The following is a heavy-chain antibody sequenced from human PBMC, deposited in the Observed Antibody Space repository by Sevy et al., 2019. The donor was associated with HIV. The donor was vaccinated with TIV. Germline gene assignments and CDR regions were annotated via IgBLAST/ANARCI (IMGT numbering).Heavy chain of an antibody. CDR1: GFTFSSYG. D-gene: IGHD6-13*01. CDR2: IWYDGSNK. J-gene: IGHJ4*02. V-gene: IGHV3-33*01. CDR3: ARDRRRLAAAATEVHY. Sequence: GGSLRLSCAASGFTFSSYGMHWVRQAPGKGLEWVAVIWYDGSNKYYADSVKGRFTISRDNSKNTLYLQMNSLRAEDTAVYYCARDRRRLAAAATEVHYWGQGTLVTVSS.